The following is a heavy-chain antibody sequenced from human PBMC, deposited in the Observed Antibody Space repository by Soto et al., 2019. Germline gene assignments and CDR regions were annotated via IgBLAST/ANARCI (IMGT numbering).Heavy chain of an antibody. CDR3: ARGNYSDYRSSFDF. J-gene: IGHJ4*02. D-gene: IGHD4-17*01. Sequence: PSETLSLTCTVSDDSISSGDYYWTWIRQPPGKGLEWIGYIFHSGRTDYNPSLTSRVTISVDTSKNIFSLRVNSVTAADTAVYYCARGNYSDYRSSFDFWRQGALVTVSS. CDR2: IFHSGRT. V-gene: IGHV4-30-4*01. CDR1: DDSISSGDYY.